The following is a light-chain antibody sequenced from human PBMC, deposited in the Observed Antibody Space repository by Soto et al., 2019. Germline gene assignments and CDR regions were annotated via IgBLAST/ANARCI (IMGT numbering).Light chain of an antibody. J-gene: IGKJ1*01. Sequence: DIVMTHSPDAQDVSLRESATASCKERVSILYSSNNKNYLAWYQQKPGQPPKLLIYWASTRESGVPDRFSGSGSGTDSTLTISSLQAEDVAVYYCQQYYSTPRTFGQGTKVDIK. CDR2: WAS. CDR3: QQYYSTPRT. CDR1: VSILYSSNNKNY. V-gene: IGKV4-1*01.